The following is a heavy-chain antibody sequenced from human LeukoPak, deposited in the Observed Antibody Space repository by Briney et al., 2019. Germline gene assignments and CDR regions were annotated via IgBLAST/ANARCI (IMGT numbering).Heavy chain of an antibody. CDR2: IYYSGST. CDR3: ARHAMRDAFDI. J-gene: IGHJ3*02. Sequence: PSETLSLTCTVSGGSISGSSYYWGWIRQPPGKGLEWIGSIYYSGSTYYNPSLKSRVTISVDTSKNQFSLKLSSVTAADTAVYYCARHAMRDAFDIWGQGTMVTVSS. CDR1: GGSISGSSYY. V-gene: IGHV4-39*01.